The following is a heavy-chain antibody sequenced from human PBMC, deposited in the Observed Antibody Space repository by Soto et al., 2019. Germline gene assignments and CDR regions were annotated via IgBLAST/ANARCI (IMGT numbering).Heavy chain of an antibody. CDR1: GVSLSSFY. Sequence: SETLSLTCTVSGVSLSSFYWSWIRQSPGKGLEYIGYVHYSGNSNYTPSLKNRVTMSVDTSKNQFSLHLSSVTAADTAIYYCARRRTGRYNWFDPWGQGTLVTVS. CDR3: ARRRTGRYNWFDP. V-gene: IGHV4-59*01. CDR2: VHYSGNS. J-gene: IGHJ5*02. D-gene: IGHD3-10*01.